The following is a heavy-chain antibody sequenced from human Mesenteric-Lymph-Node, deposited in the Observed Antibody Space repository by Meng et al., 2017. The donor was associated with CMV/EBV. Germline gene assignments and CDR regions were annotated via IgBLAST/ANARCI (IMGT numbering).Heavy chain of an antibody. CDR2: VSYSGTT. CDR3: ARGVGIVGNAFDI. D-gene: IGHD3-16*02. Sequence: SETLSLTCTVSGGSINKNDYYWGWIRQPPGKGLEWVGTVSYSGTTFHNPSLRSRVIVSINMSENQISLKLSSVTAADTAVYYCARGVGIVGNAFDIWGQGTMVTVSS. J-gene: IGHJ3*02. CDR1: GGSINKNDYY. V-gene: IGHV4-39*07.